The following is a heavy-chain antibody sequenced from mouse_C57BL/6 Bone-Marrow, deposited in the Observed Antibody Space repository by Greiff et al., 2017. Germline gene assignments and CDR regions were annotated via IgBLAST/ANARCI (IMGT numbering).Heavy chain of an antibody. CDR3: ARNRYCAMDY. D-gene: IGHD1-1*01. V-gene: IGHV7-1*01. CDR2: SRNKANDYTT. CDR1: GFTFSDFY. J-gene: IGHJ4*01. Sequence: EVQLVESGGGLVQSGRSLRLSCATSGFTFSDFYMEWVRQAPGKGLEWIAASRNKANDYTTEYSASVKGRFIVSRDTSQSILYLQMNALRAEDTAIYYCARNRYCAMDYWGQGTSVTVSS.